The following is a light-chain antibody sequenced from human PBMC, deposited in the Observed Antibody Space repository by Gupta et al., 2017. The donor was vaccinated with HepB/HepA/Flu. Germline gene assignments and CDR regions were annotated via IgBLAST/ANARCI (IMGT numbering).Light chain of an antibody. V-gene: IGLV1-47*01. CDR1: SSNIGTYN. CDR3: AAWDDSLWGL. Sequence: QSGLTQPPSASGTPGQRVTISCSGSSSNIGTYNVYWYQQVPGTAPKLLIYRNNQRPSGVPDRFSGSKSGTSASLAISGLRSEDEADYYCAAWDDSLWGLFGGGTKLTVL. J-gene: IGLJ2*01. CDR2: RNN.